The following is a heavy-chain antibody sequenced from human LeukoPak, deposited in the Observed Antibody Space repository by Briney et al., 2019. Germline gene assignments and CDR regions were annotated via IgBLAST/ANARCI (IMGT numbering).Heavy chain of an antibody. D-gene: IGHD2-2*01. CDR3: ARQSVSTNYYYGMDV. J-gene: IGHJ6*02. V-gene: IGHV5-51*01. CDR2: IYPGDSDT. CDR1: GYSFTTYW. Sequence: GESLKISCQGSGYSFTTYWIGWVRQMPGKGLECMGIIYPGDSDTRYSPSFQGQVTISADKSINTAYLQWSSLKASDTAMYYCARQSVSTNYYYGMDVWGQGTTVTVSS.